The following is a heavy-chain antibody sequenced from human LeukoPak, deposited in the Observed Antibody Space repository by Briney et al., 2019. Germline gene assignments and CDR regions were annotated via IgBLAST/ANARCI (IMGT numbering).Heavy chain of an antibody. CDR3: ARGVRYFDWWAV. J-gene: IGHJ6*04. CDR2: TNPSGGST. CDR1: GYTFTSYY. D-gene: IGHD3-9*01. V-gene: IGHV1-46*01. Sequence: DSVKVSCKASGYTFTSYYMHWVRQAPGQGLEWMGITNPSGGSTSYAQKFQGRVTMTRDMSTSTVYMELSSLRSEDTAVDYCARGVRYFDWWAVWGKGTTVTISS.